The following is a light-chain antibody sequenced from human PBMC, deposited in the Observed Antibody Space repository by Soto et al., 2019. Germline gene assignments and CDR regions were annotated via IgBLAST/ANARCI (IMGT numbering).Light chain of an antibody. CDR2: GAS. CDR3: QQRSNWPRT. CDR1: QSVSSN. J-gene: IGKJ1*01. V-gene: IGKV3-15*01. Sequence: EIVMTQSPATLSVSPGERSTLSCRASQSVSSNLAWYQQKPGQAPRPLIYGASTRATGIPARFSGSGSGTEFTLTISSLEPEDFAVYYCQQRSNWPRTFGQGTTVDIK.